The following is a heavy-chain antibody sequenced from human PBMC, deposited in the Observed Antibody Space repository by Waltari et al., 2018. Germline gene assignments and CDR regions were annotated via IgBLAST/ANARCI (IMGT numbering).Heavy chain of an antibody. Sequence: QLQLPESGPGLVKPSETLSLTCPVSGSISSTTYYWGWIRQPPGKGLEWIGSMSSSGHTYYNPSLKSRVTISVDTSKNQFSLRLSSVTAADTAVYYCARRSRGSGSYAFGAFDIWGQGTMVIVSS. CDR1: GSISSTTYY. D-gene: IGHD1-26*01. V-gene: IGHV4-39*01. CDR2: MSSSGHT. J-gene: IGHJ3*02. CDR3: ARRSRGSGSYAFGAFDI.